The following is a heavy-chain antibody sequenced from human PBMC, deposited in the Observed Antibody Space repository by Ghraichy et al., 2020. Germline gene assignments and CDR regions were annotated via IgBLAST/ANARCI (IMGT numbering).Heavy chain of an antibody. CDR3: AKLGSGYYSVFDY. J-gene: IGHJ4*02. D-gene: IGHD3-22*01. V-gene: IGHV3-23*01. CDR2: ISGSGGST. Sequence: GGSLRLSCAASGFTFSSYAMSWVRQAPGKGLEWVSVISGSGGSTYYVDSVKGRFTISRDNSKNTLYLQMNSLRAEDTAVYYCAKLGSGYYSVFDYWGQGTLVTVSS. CDR1: GFTFSSYA.